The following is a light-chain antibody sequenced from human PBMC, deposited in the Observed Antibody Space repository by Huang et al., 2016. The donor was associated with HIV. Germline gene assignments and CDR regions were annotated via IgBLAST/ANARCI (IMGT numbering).Light chain of an antibody. Sequence: DIQMTQSPSSLSASVGDRVTITCQASQDISNYLNWYQQKPGKAPKPLIYDASNLETGVSSRFSGSGSGTDFTFTISSLQPEDIATYYCQQYDNVPRFTFGPGTKVDIK. V-gene: IGKV1-33*01. J-gene: IGKJ3*01. CDR3: QQYDNVPRFT. CDR1: QDISNY. CDR2: DAS.